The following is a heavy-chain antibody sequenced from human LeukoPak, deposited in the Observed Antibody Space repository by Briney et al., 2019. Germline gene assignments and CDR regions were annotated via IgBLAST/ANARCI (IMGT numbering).Heavy chain of an antibody. CDR2: ISYDGSNK. D-gene: IGHD2-15*01. V-gene: IGHV3-30*18. J-gene: IGHJ4*02. CDR1: GFTFSSYG. Sequence: PGGSLRLSCAASGFTFSSYGMHWVRQAPGKGLEWVAVISYDGSNKYYADSVKGRFTISRENSKNTLYLQMNSLRAEDTAVYYCAEGRGSGRKVPHFDYWGRGTLVTVSS. CDR3: AEGRGSGRKVPHFDY.